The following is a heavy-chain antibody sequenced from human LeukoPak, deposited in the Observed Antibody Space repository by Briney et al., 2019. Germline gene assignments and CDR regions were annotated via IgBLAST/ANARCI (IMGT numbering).Heavy chain of an antibody. V-gene: IGHV3-23*01. D-gene: IGHD1-26*01. J-gene: IGHJ5*02. CDR1: EFTFSSYA. CDR2: ISGGGGST. Sequence: PGGSLRLSCVASEFTFSSYAMSWVRQAPGKGLEWVSAISGGGGSTYYADSVKGRFTISRDNSKNTLYLQMNSLRAEDTAVYYCAKDRSGSSWFDPWGQGTLVTVSS. CDR3: AKDRSGSSWFDP.